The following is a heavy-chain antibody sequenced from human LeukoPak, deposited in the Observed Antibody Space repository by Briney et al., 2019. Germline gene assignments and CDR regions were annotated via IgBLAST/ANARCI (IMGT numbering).Heavy chain of an antibody. CDR1: GFTFSDYY. V-gene: IGHV3-11*01. J-gene: IGHJ4*02. D-gene: IGHD1-26*01. Sequence: PGGTLRLSCAASGFTFSDYYMSWIRQAPGKGLEWVSYISSSGSTIYYADSVKGRFTISRDNAKKSLYLQMNSLRAEDTAVYYCARDLYSGVPLDYWGQGTLVTVSS. CDR3: ARDLYSGVPLDY. CDR2: ISSSGSTI.